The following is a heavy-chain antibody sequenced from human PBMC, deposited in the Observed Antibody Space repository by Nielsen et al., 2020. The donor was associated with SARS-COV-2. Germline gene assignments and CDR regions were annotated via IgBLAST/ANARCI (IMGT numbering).Heavy chain of an antibody. CDR3: ARIRGSYDAFDI. CDR2: IYYSGST. J-gene: IGHJ3*02. D-gene: IGHD1-26*01. CDR1: GGSIGSSSYY. V-gene: IGHV4-39*01. Sequence: SETLSLTCTVSGGSIGSSSYYWGWIRQPPGKGLEWIGSIYYSGSTYYNPSLKSRVTISVDTSKNQFSLKLSSVTAADTAVYYCARIRGSYDAFDIWGQGTMVTVSS.